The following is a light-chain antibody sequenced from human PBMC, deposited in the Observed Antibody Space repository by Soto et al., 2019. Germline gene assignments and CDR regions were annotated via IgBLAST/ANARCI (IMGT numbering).Light chain of an antibody. V-gene: IGLV7-43*01. CDR3: LLHCGSTWV. CDR2: NTN. CDR1: TAAVAF. J-gene: IGLJ2*01. Sequence: QTVVTQEPSLTVSPGETVTLTCASNTAAVAFPNWFQQKPGQAPRPLIYNTNNKHSWTPARFSGSLLGGKAALTLAGVQAEDEADYYCLLHCGSTWVFGGGTKLTVL.